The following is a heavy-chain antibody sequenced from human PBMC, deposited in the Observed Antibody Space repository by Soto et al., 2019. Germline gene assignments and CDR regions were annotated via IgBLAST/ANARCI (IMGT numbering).Heavy chain of an antibody. J-gene: IGHJ4*02. CDR1: GFTFSSYA. CDR3: ARHTGGVFDY. V-gene: IGHV3-30-3*01. Sequence: VQLVESGGGVVQPGRSLRLSCAASGFTFSSYAMHWVRQAPGKGLEWVAVISYDGSNKYYADSVKGRFTISRDNSKNTLYLQMNSLRAEDTAVYYCARHTGGVFDYWGQGTLVTVSS. CDR2: ISYDGSNK. D-gene: IGHD3-16*01.